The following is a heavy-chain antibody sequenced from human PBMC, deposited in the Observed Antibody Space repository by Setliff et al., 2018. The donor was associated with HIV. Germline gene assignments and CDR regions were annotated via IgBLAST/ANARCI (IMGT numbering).Heavy chain of an antibody. Sequence: SETLSLTCTVSGGSISSYYWSWIRQSPGKGLEWIGEIVDSGSATYTPSLQSRVSISLDTSKRQFSLKLSSVTVADSAVYYCGRDGVVPAAMDYYGLDVWGQGTTVTVSS. J-gene: IGHJ6*02. CDR3: GRDGVVPAAMDYYGLDV. CDR2: IVDSGSA. D-gene: IGHD2-2*01. CDR1: GGSISSYY. V-gene: IGHV4-59*12.